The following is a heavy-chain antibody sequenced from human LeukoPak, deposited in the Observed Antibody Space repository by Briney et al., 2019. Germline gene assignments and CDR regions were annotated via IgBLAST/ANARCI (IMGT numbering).Heavy chain of an antibody. Sequence: GGSLRLSCAASGFTFSSYAMSWVRQAPGKGLEWVSAISGSGGSTYYADSVKGRFTISRDNSKNTLYLQMNSLRAEDTAVYYCAKGGRIAVAGTGDAFDIWGQGTMVTVSS. CDR1: GFTFSSYA. J-gene: IGHJ3*02. D-gene: IGHD6-19*01. CDR2: ISGSGGST. CDR3: AKGGRIAVAGTGDAFDI. V-gene: IGHV3-23*01.